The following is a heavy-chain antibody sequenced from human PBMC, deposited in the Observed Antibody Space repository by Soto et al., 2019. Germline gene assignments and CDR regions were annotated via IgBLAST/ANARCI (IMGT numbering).Heavy chain of an antibody. D-gene: IGHD4-4*01. Sequence: VNLLESGGGLVQPGGSLRLSCAASGFTFSGYAMSWVRQAPGKGLEWVSTLSGSGGTTYYADSVKGRFTISGDTSKNTLYLQMHSLRAEDTAVYYCANHYSVYNYFDPWGQGTLVTVSS. CDR1: GFTFSGYA. V-gene: IGHV3-23*01. CDR2: LSGSGGTT. J-gene: IGHJ5*02. CDR3: ANHYSVYNYFDP.